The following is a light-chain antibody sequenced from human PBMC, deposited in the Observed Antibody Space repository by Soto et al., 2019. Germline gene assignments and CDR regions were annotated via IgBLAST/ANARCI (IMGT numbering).Light chain of an antibody. CDR3: QQYNSHSPWT. CDR2: MAS. J-gene: IGKJ1*01. V-gene: IGKV1-5*03. CDR1: QSVSTW. Sequence: DLPMTQSPSTLSASVGDRVTITCRASQSVSTWLAWYQQKPGKAPQVLISMASTLESGVPSRFSGSGSGTEFTLTISSLQPDDFATYYCQQYNSHSPWTFGQGTKVEIK.